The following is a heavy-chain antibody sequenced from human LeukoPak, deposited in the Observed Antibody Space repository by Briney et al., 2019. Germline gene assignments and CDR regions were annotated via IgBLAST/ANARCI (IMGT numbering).Heavy chain of an antibody. D-gene: IGHD1-26*01. J-gene: IGHJ4*02. CDR3: ARAPRGSYGVYFDY. Sequence: GESLRLSCAASGFTFSSYSMSCVRPPPGKGLEWVSSISSSSSYIYYTDSVKGRFTISRDNAKNSLYLQMNSLRAEDTAVYYCARAPRGSYGVYFDYWGQGTLVTVSS. V-gene: IGHV3-21*01. CDR1: GFTFSSYS. CDR2: ISSSSSYI.